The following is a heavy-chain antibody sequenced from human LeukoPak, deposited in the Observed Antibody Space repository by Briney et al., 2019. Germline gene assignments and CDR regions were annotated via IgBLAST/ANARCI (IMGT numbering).Heavy chain of an antibody. CDR1: GYTFIELS. J-gene: IGHJ3*02. Sequence: ASVKVSCKVSGYTFIELSMHWVRQAPGKGLEWMGNFDPEDGETIYAQKFQGRVTMTEDSSTDTAYMELSRLRSEDTAVYYCATTPRGIEFGFDIWGQGTMVTVSS. D-gene: IGHD5-12*01. V-gene: IGHV1-24*01. CDR3: ATTPRGIEFGFDI. CDR2: FDPEDGET.